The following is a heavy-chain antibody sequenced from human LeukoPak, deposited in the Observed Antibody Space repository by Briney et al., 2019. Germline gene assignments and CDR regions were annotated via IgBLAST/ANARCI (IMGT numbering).Heavy chain of an antibody. CDR3: AIPRDGTTSYYWYFDL. V-gene: IGHV1-2*02. Sequence: ASVKVSCKASGYTFTGYYMHWVRQAPGQGLEWMGWINPNSGGTNYAQKFQGRVTMTRDMSTSTVYMELSSLTSEDTAVYYCAIPRDGTTSYYWYFDLWGRGTLVTVSS. CDR2: INPNSGGT. J-gene: IGHJ2*01. D-gene: IGHD4-17*01. CDR1: GYTFTGYY.